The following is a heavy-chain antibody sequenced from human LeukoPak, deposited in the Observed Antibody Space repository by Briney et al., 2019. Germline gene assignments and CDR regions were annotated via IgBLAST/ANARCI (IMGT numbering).Heavy chain of an antibody. J-gene: IGHJ4*02. CDR2: IYYSGST. CDR3: ARGRLVDFDC. CDR1: GGSISNYY. Sequence: SETLSLTCTVSGGSISNYYWSWIRQPPGKGLEWIGYIYYSGSTNYNPSLNSRVTISVDTSKNQFSLKLGSVTAADTAVYYCARGRLVDFDCWGQGTLVTVSS. V-gene: IGHV4-59*01. D-gene: IGHD6-19*01.